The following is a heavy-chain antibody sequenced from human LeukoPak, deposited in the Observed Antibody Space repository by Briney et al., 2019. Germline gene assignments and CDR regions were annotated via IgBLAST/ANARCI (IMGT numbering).Heavy chain of an antibody. D-gene: IGHD3-10*01. V-gene: IGHV3-21*04. CDR3: ARGGTLVRGGDPFDY. CDR1: GFTFSSYS. J-gene: IGHJ4*02. CDR2: ISSSGKYK. Sequence: GGSLRLSCAASGFTFSSYSMNWVRQAPGTGLEWVSSISSSGKYKHYTDSVKGRFIISRDNSKNTVYLQMNTLRAEDTALYYCARGGTLVRGGDPFDYWGQGTLVTVSS.